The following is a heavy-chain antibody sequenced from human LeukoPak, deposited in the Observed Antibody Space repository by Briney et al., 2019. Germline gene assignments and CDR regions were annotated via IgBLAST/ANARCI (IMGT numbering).Heavy chain of an antibody. D-gene: IGHD6-19*01. CDR2: IFSGGGT. CDR3: SRVGSSGWPNYFDS. J-gene: IGHJ4*02. Sequence: PGGSLRLSCAASGFTVSSSYMNWIRQAPGKGLEWVSLIFSGGGTYYADSVKGRFTISRDNSKNTLFLQMNSLRAEDTAVYFCSRVGSSGWPNYFDSWGQGTLVTVSS. V-gene: IGHV3-66*01. CDR1: GFTVSSSY.